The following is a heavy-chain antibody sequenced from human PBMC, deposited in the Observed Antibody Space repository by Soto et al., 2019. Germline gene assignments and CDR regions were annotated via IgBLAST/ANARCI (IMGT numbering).Heavy chain of an antibody. CDR2: ISSSGGSA. J-gene: IGHJ4*02. CDR3: ARRATSPSY. CDR1: GCTFSSYG. Sequence: EVQLLESGGGLVQPGGYLRLSCAASGCTFSSYGMSWVRQAPGKGLEWVSAISSSGGSAYYADSVKGRFTISRDNSKNTLYLQMNSLIAEDTAVYYCARRATSPSYWGQGTLVTVSS. V-gene: IGHV3-23*01.